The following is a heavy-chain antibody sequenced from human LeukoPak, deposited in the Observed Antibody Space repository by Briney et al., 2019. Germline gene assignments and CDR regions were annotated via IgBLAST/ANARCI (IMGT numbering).Heavy chain of an antibody. J-gene: IGHJ4*02. V-gene: IGHV3-30*18. CDR1: GFTFSSYG. CDR3: AKDLRYYGSGSYLGFDY. CDR2: ISYDGSNK. D-gene: IGHD3-10*01. Sequence: GGSLRLSCAASGFTFSSYGMHWVRQAPGKGLEWVAVISYDGSNKYYADSVKGRFTISRDNSKNTLYLQMNSLRAEDTAVYYCAKDLRYYGSGSYLGFDYWAREPWSPSPQ.